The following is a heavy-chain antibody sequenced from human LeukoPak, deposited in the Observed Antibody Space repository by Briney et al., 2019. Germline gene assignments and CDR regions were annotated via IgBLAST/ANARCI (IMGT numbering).Heavy chain of an antibody. V-gene: IGHV3-43D*03. Sequence: PGGSLRLSCAASGFSFDDYAMHWVRQPPGKGLEWVSIISWDGARTYYADSVKGRFTISRDNNKNSLYLQMNSLRSEDTAFYYCAKSHYYHSSTKTAYFDSWGQGTLVTVSS. J-gene: IGHJ4*02. CDR3: AKSHYYHSSTKTAYFDS. CDR1: GFSFDDYA. CDR2: ISWDGART. D-gene: IGHD3-22*01.